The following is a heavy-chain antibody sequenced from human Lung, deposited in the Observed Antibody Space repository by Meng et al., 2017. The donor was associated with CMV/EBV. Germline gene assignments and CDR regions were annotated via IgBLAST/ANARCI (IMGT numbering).Heavy chain of an antibody. J-gene: IGHJ5*02. Sequence: QGKLVQSGSELKKPGASVKFSCKASGYTFSTYTINWVRQAHGRGLEWMGWISTNTGTPTYTQGFTGRFVFSLDTSVSTAYLQISSLKAEDTAVYYCARGGNFDPWGQGTLVTVSS. V-gene: IGHV7-4-1*02. CDR3: ARGGNFDP. D-gene: IGHD2/OR15-2a*01. CDR1: GYTFSTYT. CDR2: ISTNTGTP.